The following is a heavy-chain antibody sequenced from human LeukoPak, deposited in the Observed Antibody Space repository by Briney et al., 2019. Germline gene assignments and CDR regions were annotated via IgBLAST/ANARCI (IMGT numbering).Heavy chain of an antibody. CDR3: ARDGIAAAGRLYNWFDP. J-gene: IGHJ5*02. D-gene: IGHD6-13*01. CDR2: MNPNGCSK. Sequence: ASVTVSCKSSGYTFTSYYMHWVRQAPGQGREWVGIMNPNGCSKSYAQKFQGRGIMTRDTSTSTVYMELSSLRTEDTAVFYCARDGIAAAGRLYNWFDPWGQGTLVTVSS. V-gene: IGHV1-46*01. CDR1: GYTFTSYY.